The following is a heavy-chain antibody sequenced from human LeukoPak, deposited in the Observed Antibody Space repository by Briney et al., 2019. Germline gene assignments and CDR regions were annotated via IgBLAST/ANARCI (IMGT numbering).Heavy chain of an antibody. D-gene: IGHD3-10*01. Sequence: GGSLRLSCAASGFTFSDYYMSWIRQAPGKGLEWVSYISSSGSTIYYADSVKGRFTISRDNAKNSLYLQMNSLRAEDTAVYYCARVADGTMVRGVIMDDAFDIWGQGTMVTVSS. J-gene: IGHJ3*02. CDR1: GFTFSDYY. CDR3: ARVADGTMVRGVIMDDAFDI. CDR2: ISSSGSTI. V-gene: IGHV3-11*01.